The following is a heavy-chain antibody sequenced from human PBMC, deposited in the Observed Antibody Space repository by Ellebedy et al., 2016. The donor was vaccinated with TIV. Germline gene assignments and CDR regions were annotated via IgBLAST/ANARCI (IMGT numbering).Heavy chain of an antibody. V-gene: IGHV4-4*07. D-gene: IGHD3-16*02. CDR1: GGSMSSFY. CDR3: ARHPNVPVIEGGFDY. CDR2: IYVSGGT. Sequence: SETLSLTXTVSGGSMSSFYWNWIRQPAGKGLEWIGRIYVSGGTNYNPSLKSRVTMSVDTSKNQFSLKLTSLTSADTAVYYCARHPNVPVIEGGFDYWGQGTLVTVSS. J-gene: IGHJ4*02.